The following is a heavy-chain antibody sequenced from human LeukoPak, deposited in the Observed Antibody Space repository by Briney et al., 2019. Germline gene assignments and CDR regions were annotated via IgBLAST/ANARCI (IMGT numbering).Heavy chain of an antibody. CDR2: ISAYNGNT. D-gene: IGHD3-3*01. CDR3: ARVWHRNMFWSGYAYLDY. Sequence: ASVKVSCKASGYTFTSYGISWVRQAPGQGLEWMGWISAYNGNTNYAQKLQGRVTMTTDTSTSTAYMELRSLRSDDTAVYYCARVWHRNMFWSGYAYLDYWGQGTLVTVSS. J-gene: IGHJ4*02. CDR1: GYTFTSYG. V-gene: IGHV1-18*01.